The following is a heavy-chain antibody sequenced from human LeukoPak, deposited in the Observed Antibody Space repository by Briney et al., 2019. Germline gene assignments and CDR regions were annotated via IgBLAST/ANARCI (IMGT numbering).Heavy chain of an antibody. J-gene: IGHJ4*02. CDR1: GFTFSSYA. CDR2: ISYDGSNK. V-gene: IGHV3-30*04. D-gene: IGHD4-17*01. Sequence: GGSLRLSCAASGFTFSSYAMHWVRQAPGKGLEWVAVISYDGSNKFYADSVKGRFTISRDNAENSLYLQMNSLRAEDTALYYCARARNDYGDYDFDFWGQGTLVTVSS. CDR3: ARARNDYGDYDFDF.